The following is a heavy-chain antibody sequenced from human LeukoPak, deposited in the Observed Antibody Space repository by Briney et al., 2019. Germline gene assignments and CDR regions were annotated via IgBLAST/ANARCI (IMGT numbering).Heavy chain of an antibody. J-gene: IGHJ5*02. V-gene: IGHV4-59*01. CDR1: GGSISSYY. CDR3: ARNVLLWFGELSAGWFDP. CDR2: IYYSGST. D-gene: IGHD3-10*01. Sequence: SETLSLTCTVSGGSISSYYWSWLRQPPGKGLEWIGYIYYSGSTNYNPSLKSRVTISVDTSKNQFSLKLSSVTAADTAVYYCARNVLLWFGELSAGWFDPWGQGTLVTVSS.